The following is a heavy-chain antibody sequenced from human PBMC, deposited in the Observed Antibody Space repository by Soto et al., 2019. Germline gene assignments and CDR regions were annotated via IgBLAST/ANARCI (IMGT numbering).Heavy chain of an antibody. D-gene: IGHD6-13*01. Sequence: QVQLVQSGAEVKKPGSSVKVSCEASGGTFSSYAISWVRQAPGQGLEWMGGIIPIFGTANYAQKFQGRVTITADESTSTDYMELSSLRSEDSAVYYCATEIAAAGTLYYYGMDVWGQGTTVTVSS. J-gene: IGHJ6*02. CDR3: ATEIAAAGTLYYYGMDV. CDR2: IIPIFGTA. V-gene: IGHV1-69*12. CDR1: GGTFSSYA.